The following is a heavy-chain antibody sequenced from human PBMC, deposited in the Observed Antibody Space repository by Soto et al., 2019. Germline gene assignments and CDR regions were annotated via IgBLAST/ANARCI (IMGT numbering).Heavy chain of an antibody. Sequence: GGSLRLSCAASGFLFNTYAMHWVRQAPGKGLEWVAVISYDGTTKDYADSVKGRFTISRDNSRSTLYLQMSSLRTEDTAVYYCARSYCGYSVLSCHNFCNYHGMDVWGQGTTVTVSS. V-gene: IGHV3-30-3*01. CDR1: GFLFNTYA. J-gene: IGHJ6*02. CDR3: ARSYCGYSVLSCHNFCNYHGMDV. D-gene: IGHD2-21*01. CDR2: ISYDGTTK.